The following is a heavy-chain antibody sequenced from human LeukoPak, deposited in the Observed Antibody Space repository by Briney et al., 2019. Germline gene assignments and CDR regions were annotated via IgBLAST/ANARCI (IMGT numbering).Heavy chain of an antibody. V-gene: IGHV3-23*01. CDR1: VFAFSVDA. Sequence: PGGSLRLSCAASVFAFSVDAMSCVRQPPGKGLEWVSTINANSGTTSYAASVRGRFTISRDNSKNTLYIKLNTQRADDTAPSYCANPVSGGLAVTADWFHPWGQGTLVVVSS. CDR2: INANSGTT. J-gene: IGHJ5*01. CDR3: ANPVSGGLAVTADWFHP. D-gene: IGHD6-19*01.